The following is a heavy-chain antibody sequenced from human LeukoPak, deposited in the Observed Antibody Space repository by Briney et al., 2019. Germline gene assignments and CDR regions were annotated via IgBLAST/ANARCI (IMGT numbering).Heavy chain of an antibody. V-gene: IGHV4-30-4*08. D-gene: IGHD5-18*01. CDR1: GGSISSGDYY. J-gene: IGHJ4*02. CDR2: IYYSGST. CDR3: ARAGYGRYSYGRYDY. Sequence: SETPSLTCTVSGGSISSGDYYWSWIRQPPGKGLEWIGYIYYSGSTYYNPSLKSRVTISVDTSKNQFSLKLSSVTAADTAVYYCARAGYGRYSYGRYDYWGQGTLVTVSS.